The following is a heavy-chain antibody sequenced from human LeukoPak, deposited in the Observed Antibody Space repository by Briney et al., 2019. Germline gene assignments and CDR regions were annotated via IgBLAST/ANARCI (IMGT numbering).Heavy chain of an antibody. Sequence: GRPLRLSCAASGFTFSSSAMHWVRQAPGKGLEWVAVISYDESNKYYADSVKGRFTISRDNSKNTLYLQMNSLRAEDTAVYYCARGTDTKPFWSGYWVDVWGQGTTVTVSS. D-gene: IGHD3-3*01. CDR3: ARGTDTKPFWSGYWVDV. J-gene: IGHJ6*02. CDR2: ISYDESNK. V-gene: IGHV3-30*03. CDR1: GFTFSSSA.